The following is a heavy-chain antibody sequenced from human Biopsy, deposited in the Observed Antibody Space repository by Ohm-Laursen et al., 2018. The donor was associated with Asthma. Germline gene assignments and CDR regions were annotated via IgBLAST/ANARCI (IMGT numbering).Heavy chain of an antibody. V-gene: IGHV4-39*02. D-gene: IGHD6-6*01. CDR1: GDAMSTSGSY. CDR2: IYYGGRT. CDR3: ARAVSSSSYWYFDL. Sequence: SQTLSLTCIVSGDAMSTSGSYWGWIRQSPGKGLEWIGSIYYGGRTYYNPPIERRITISADTSKNHFSRKGTSVTAADTAVYYCARAVSSSSYWYFDLWGRGDLVTVSS. J-gene: IGHJ2*01.